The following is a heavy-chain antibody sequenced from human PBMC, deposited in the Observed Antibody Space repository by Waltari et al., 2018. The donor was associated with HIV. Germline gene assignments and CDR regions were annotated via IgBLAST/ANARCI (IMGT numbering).Heavy chain of an antibody. CDR1: GGSIRSSSYY. CDR2: SYYSGSP. Sequence: QLQLQESGPGLVKPSETLSLTCTVSGGSIRSSSYYWGWIRQPPGTGLEWIGSSYYSGSPNDNPALSSRVTISGDTAKNQLALKLSSVTSADTAVYYGARRAAMAGYQLPYYYYYGMDVWGQGTTVTVSS. J-gene: IGHJ6*02. V-gene: IGHV4-39*01. D-gene: IGHD2-2*01. CDR3: ARRAAMAGYQLPYYYYYGMDV.